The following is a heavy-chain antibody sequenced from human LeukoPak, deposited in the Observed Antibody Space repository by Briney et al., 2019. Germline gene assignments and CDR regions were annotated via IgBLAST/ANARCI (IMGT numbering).Heavy chain of an antibody. Sequence: SVKVSCKASGGTFSSYAISWVRQAPGQGLERMGRIIPIFGTANYAQKFQGRVTITTDESTSTAYMELSSLRSEDTAVYYCAREAKGNIVVVPAAMRLDPWGQGTLVTVSS. CDR1: GGTFSSYA. D-gene: IGHD2-2*01. CDR3: AREAKGNIVVVPAAMRLDP. CDR2: IIPIFGTA. V-gene: IGHV1-69*05. J-gene: IGHJ5*02.